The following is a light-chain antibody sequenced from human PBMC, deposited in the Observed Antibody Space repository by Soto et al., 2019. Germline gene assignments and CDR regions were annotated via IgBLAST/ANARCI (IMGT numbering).Light chain of an antibody. V-gene: IGLV3-21*04. J-gene: IGLJ2*01. Sequence: SYELTQPPSVSVAPGKTATITCGGHNVGSESVHWYQQSPGQAPVLVIYSDGDRPSAIPERFSGSKSGNTATLTIGRVEAGDEADYYCQVWDSSSDHVIFGGGTKLTVL. CDR2: SDG. CDR1: NVGSES. CDR3: QVWDSSSDHVI.